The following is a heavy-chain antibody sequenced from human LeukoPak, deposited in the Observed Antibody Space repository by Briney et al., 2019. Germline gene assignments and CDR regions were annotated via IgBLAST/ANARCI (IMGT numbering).Heavy chain of an antibody. V-gene: IGHV3-21*01. D-gene: IGHD5-24*01. J-gene: IGHJ4*02. CDR3: ARDLEGRWLQQPPTFDY. CDR2: ISSSSSYI. CDR1: GFTFSSYW. Sequence: PGGSLRLSCVVSGFTFSSYWMSWVRQAPGKGLEWVSSISSSSSYIYYADSVKGRFTISRDNAKNSLYLQMNSLRAEDTAVYYCARDLEGRWLQQPPTFDYWGQGTLVTVSS.